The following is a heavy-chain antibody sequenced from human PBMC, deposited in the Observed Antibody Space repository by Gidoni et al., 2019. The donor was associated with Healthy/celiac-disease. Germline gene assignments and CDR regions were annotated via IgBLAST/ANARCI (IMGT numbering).Heavy chain of an antibody. V-gene: IGHV4-31*03. D-gene: IGHD6-13*01. CDR1: GCSISRGGFY. Sequence: QVQLQESGPGLVKPSQTLSLTCTVSGCSISRGGFYWSWIRQHPGKGLEWIGYIYYSGSTYYNPSLKSRVTISVDTSKNQFSLKLSSVTAADTAVYYCARGYIAAAEGWFDPWGQGTLVTVSS. CDR3: ARGYIAAAEGWFDP. J-gene: IGHJ5*02. CDR2: IYYSGST.